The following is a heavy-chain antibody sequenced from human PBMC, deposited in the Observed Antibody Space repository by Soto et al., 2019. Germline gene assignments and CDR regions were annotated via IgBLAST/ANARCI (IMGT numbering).Heavy chain of an antibody. D-gene: IGHD5-12*01. CDR1: GFTFSNYA. Sequence: EVQLLESGGGLVQPVGSLRLSCAASGFTFSNYAMNWVRQAPGKGLEWVSTISSSSGSTYYADSVKGRFTISRDNSKNFLYLQMNSLRGDDTAVYYCAKVGSERYSGQHSDYWGQGTLVTISS. CDR3: AKVGSERYSGQHSDY. CDR2: ISSSSGST. V-gene: IGHV3-23*01. J-gene: IGHJ4*02.